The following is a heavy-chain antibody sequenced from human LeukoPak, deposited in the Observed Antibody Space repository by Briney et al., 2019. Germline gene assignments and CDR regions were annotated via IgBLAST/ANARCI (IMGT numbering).Heavy chain of an antibody. D-gene: IGHD3-22*01. CDR2: IYYSGST. CDR3: ARLRYYCDSSGYYADY. J-gene: IGHJ4*02. V-gene: IGHV4-39*01. Sequence: PSETLSLTCTVSGGSIGSSSYYWGWIRQPPGKGLEWIGSIYYSGSTYYNPSLKSRVTISVDTSKNQFSLKLSSVTAADTAVYYCARLRYYCDSSGYYADYWGQGTLVTVSS. CDR1: GGSIGSSSYY.